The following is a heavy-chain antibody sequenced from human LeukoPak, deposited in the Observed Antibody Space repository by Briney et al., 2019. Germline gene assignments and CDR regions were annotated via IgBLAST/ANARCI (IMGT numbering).Heavy chain of an antibody. CDR3: ARDLGQGVKVNYFDY. CDR2: IKQDGSER. J-gene: IGHJ4*02. CDR1: GFTFSSYW. D-gene: IGHD3-10*01. Sequence: PGGSLRLSCAASGFTFSSYWMSWVRQAPGKGLEWVANIKQDGSERYYVDSVKGRFTISRDNAKNSLYLQMNSLRAEDTAVYYCARDLGQGVKVNYFDYGGQGTLVTVS. V-gene: IGHV3-7*01.